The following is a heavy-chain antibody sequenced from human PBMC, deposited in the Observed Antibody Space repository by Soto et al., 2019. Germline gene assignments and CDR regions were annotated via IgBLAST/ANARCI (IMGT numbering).Heavy chain of an antibody. D-gene: IGHD5-18*01. CDR3: ARGGYSYGGWLGYYYGMDV. Sequence: SETLSLTCTVSGGSVSSGSYYWSWIRQPPGKGLEWIGYIYYSGSTNYNPSLKSRVTKSVDTSKNQFSLKLSSVTAADTAVYYCARGGYSYGGWLGYYYGMDVWGQGTTVTV. V-gene: IGHV4-61*01. CDR2: IYYSGST. CDR1: GGSVSSGSYY. J-gene: IGHJ6*02.